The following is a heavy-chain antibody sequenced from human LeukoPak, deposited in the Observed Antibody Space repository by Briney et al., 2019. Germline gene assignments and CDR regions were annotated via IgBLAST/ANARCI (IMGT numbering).Heavy chain of an antibody. CDR3: AKCNGGDCYKDAFDI. D-gene: IGHD2-21*02. Sequence: PGGSLRLSCAASGFTFSIYAMSWVRQAPGKGLEWVSAIINSGDTTYYADSVKGRFTISRDNSKNTLYLQMNGLRAEDTAVYYCAKCNGGDCYKDAFDIWGQGTMVTVSS. CDR1: GFTFSIYA. J-gene: IGHJ3*02. CDR2: IINSGDTT. V-gene: IGHV3-23*01.